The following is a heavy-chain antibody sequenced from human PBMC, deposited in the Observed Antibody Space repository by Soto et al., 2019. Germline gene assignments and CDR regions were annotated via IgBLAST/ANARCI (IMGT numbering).Heavy chain of an antibody. CDR1: GFTVSSNY. D-gene: IGHD5-12*01. CDR3: ARAPSRDGYGRNFDY. Sequence: EVQLVETGGGLIQPGGSLRLSCAASGFTVSSNYMSWVRQAPGKGLEWVSVIYSGGSTYYADSVKGRFTISRDNSKNTLYIQMSTLRVEHTAVYYCARAPSRDGYGRNFDYWGQGTLVTVSS. J-gene: IGHJ4*02. V-gene: IGHV3-53*02. CDR2: IYSGGST.